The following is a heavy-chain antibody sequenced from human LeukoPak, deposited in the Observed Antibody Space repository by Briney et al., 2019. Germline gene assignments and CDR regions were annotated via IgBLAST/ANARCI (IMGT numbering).Heavy chain of an antibody. J-gene: IGHJ4*02. CDR3: AKEAEPYYYGSGSNYFDY. V-gene: IGHV3-23*01. D-gene: IGHD3-10*01. CDR2: ISGSGGST. CDR1: GFTFSSYA. Sequence: GRSLRLSCAASGFTFSSYAMSWVRQAPGKGLEWVSAISGSGGSTYYADSVKGRFTISRDNSKNTLYLQMNSLRAEDTAVYYCAKEAEPYYYGSGSNYFDYWGQGTLVTVSS.